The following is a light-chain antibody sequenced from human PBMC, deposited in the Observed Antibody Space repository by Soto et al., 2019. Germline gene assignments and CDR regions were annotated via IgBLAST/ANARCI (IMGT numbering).Light chain of an antibody. CDR1: QSIGSN. Sequence: ETVLTQSPATFSVSPGERATLSCRASQSIGSNLAWYQQRPGQPPSLLIYGASTRATGVPARFSGSGSGTDFTLTINSLLSEDFSLYYCQQNNKWPLFTFDPGTKVDIK. CDR3: QQNNKWPLFT. CDR2: GAS. V-gene: IGKV3-15*01. J-gene: IGKJ3*01.